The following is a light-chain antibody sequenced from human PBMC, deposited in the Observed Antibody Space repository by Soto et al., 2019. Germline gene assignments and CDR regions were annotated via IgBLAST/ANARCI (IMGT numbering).Light chain of an antibody. Sequence: DIQMTQSPSSLSASVGDRVTITCRASQGISNYVAWYQQKPGKVPKLLIYAASTLQSGVTSRFSGSESGTDFALTISSLQHEDVATYYCLKYNRAPLTVGGVTKVEIK. CDR2: AAS. J-gene: IGKJ4*02. V-gene: IGKV1-27*01. CDR1: QGISNY. CDR3: LKYNRAPLT.